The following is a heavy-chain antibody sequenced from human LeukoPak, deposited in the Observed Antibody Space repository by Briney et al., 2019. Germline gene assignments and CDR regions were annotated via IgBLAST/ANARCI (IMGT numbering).Heavy chain of an antibody. J-gene: IGHJ6*03. CDR3: ARVPPGITIFGLVITYYYYYMDV. Sequence: SETLSLTSTVYGGSFSGYYWSWIRQPPGKGLEWIGEINHSGSTYYDPSLKSRVTISVDTSKNQFSLKLSSVTAADTAVYYCARVPPGITIFGLVITYYYYYMDVLGKGTTVTPSS. CDR1: GGSFSGYY. V-gene: IGHV4-34*01. D-gene: IGHD3-3*01. CDR2: INHSGST.